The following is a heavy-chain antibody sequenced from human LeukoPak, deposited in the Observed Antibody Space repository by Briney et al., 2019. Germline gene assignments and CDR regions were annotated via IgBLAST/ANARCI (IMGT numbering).Heavy chain of an antibody. CDR3: ARDSRFWSGYAHWFDP. J-gene: IGHJ5*02. D-gene: IGHD3-3*01. Sequence: ASVKVSCKASGYTFTGYYMHWVRQAPGQGLEWMGWINPNSGGTNYAQKFQGRVTMTRDTSISTAYMELSRLRSDDTAVYYCARDSRFWSGYAHWFDPWGQGTLVTVPS. V-gene: IGHV1-2*02. CDR2: INPNSGGT. CDR1: GYTFTGYY.